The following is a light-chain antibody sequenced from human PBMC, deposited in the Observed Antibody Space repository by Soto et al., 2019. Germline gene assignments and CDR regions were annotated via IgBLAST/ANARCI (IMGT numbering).Light chain of an antibody. CDR2: DNN. CDR3: GTWDSSLSAVV. CDR1: SSNIGNNY. J-gene: IGLJ2*01. V-gene: IGLV1-51*01. Sequence: QCVLTQPPSVSAAPGQKVTISCSGSSSNIGNNYVSWYQQLPGTAPKLLIYDNNKRPSGIPDRFSGSKSGTSATLGITGLQTGDEADYYCGTWDSSLSAVVFGGGTKLTAL.